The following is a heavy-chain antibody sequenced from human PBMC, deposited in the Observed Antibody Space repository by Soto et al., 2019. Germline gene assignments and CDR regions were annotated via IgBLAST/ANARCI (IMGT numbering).Heavy chain of an antibody. D-gene: IGHD3-3*01. V-gene: IGHV1-69*13. J-gene: IGHJ6*02. Sequence: SVKVSCQAFVGSFSSYAISWVRHAPGQGLEWMGGIIPIFGTANYAQKFQGRVTITADESTSTAYMEMSSLRSEDTAVYYCGRARVPITTFGAMDVGGQETRVSVS. CDR3: GRARVPITTFGAMDV. CDR2: IIPIFGTA. CDR1: VGSFSSYA.